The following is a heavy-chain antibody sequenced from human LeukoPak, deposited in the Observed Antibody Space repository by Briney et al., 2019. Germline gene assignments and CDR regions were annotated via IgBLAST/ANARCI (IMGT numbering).Heavy chain of an antibody. CDR2: ISSSSNYK. Sequence: GGSLRLSCAASGFTFNVYSMNRVRQAPGKGLEWVSSISSSSNYKYYADSVKGQFTISRDNAKNSLYLQMNSLTAEDTAVYYCARAVPSDAFDIWGQGTMVTVSS. J-gene: IGHJ3*02. CDR3: ARAVPSDAFDI. V-gene: IGHV3-21*01. CDR1: GFTFNVYS.